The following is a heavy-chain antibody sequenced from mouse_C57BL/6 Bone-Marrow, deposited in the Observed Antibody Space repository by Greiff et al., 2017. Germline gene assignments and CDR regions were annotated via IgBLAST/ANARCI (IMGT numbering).Heavy chain of an antibody. CDR2: IYPRSGNT. CDR3: ARESGNYGAAMGY. V-gene: IGHV1-81*01. D-gene: IGHD2-1*01. Sequence: QVHVKQSGAELARPGASVKLSCKASGYTFTSYGISWVKQRTGQGLEWIGEIYPRSGNTYYNEKFKGKATLTADKSSSTAYMELRSLTSEDSAVYFCARESGNYGAAMGYWGQGTSVTVSA. CDR1: GYTFTSYG. J-gene: IGHJ4*01.